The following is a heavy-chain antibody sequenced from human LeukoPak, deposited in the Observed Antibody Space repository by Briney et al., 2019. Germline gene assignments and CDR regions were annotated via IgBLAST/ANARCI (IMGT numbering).Heavy chain of an antibody. V-gene: IGHV1-18*01. CDR2: ISAYNGNT. CDR3: ARDAAYGKSWAFDY. D-gene: IGHD6-13*01. Sequence: GASVKVSCKASGYTFTSYGISWVRQAPGQGLEWMGWISAYNGNTNYAQKLQGRVTMTTDTSTSTAYMELRSLRSDDTAVYYCARDAAYGKSWAFDYWSRGTLVIVSS. CDR1: GYTFTSYG. J-gene: IGHJ4*02.